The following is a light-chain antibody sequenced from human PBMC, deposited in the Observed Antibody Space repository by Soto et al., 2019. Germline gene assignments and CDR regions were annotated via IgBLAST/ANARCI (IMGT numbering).Light chain of an antibody. CDR3: SSYTSTSTYV. J-gene: IGLJ1*01. CDR2: DVS. Sequence: LTQPDSVSGSPGQSVAISCTAASSDIGNYNYVSWYQQRPGKVPKLIIHDVSDRPSGVSDRFSGSKSGNTASLTISGLQAEDEADYYCSSYTSTSTYVFGTGTKVTVL. V-gene: IGLV2-14*03. CDR1: SSDIGNYNY.